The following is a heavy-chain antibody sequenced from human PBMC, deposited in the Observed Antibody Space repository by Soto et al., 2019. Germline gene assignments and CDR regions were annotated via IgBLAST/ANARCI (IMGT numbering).Heavy chain of an antibody. J-gene: IGHJ6*02. CDR1: GFTFNLFT. D-gene: IGHD1-1*01. CDR3: ARGNMHV. V-gene: IGHV3-30-3*01. CDR2: VSHIDDNK. Sequence: QVQLVESGGGVVQPGRSLRLSCAASGFTFNLFTFHWIRQAPGRGLEWVAVVSHIDDNKYYADSVKGRFTISRDNAKNTLYLQMNSLRPEDTALYYCARGNMHVWGRGTTVTVSS.